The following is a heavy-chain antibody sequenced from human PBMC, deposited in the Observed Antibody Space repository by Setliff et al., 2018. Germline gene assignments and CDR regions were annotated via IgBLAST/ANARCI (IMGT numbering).Heavy chain of an antibody. D-gene: IGHD2-2*01. Sequence: GESLKLSCKASGYIFTNYWIGWVRQMPGKGLEWMGVIYPGDSATRYSPSFQGQVTISADKSINTAYLQWSSLKASDTAIYYCTRHEDRNKCTSSSCYRENDAFDVWGQGAMVTVSS. CDR2: IYPGDSAT. CDR3: TRHEDRNKCTSSSCYRENDAFDV. V-gene: IGHV5-51*01. J-gene: IGHJ3*01. CDR1: GYIFTNYW.